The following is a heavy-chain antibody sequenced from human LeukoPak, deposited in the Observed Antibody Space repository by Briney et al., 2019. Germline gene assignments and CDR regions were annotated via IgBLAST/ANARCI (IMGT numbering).Heavy chain of an antibody. CDR2: ISSSSSYI. CDR1: GFTFSSYE. J-gene: IGHJ4*02. Sequence: GGSLRLSCAASGFTFSSYEMNWVRQAPGKGLEWVSSISSSSSYIYYADSVKGRFTISRDNAKNSLYLQMNSLRAEDTAVYYCARDPLLDYDSKWGQGTLVTVSS. V-gene: IGHV3-21*01. CDR3: ARDPLLDYDSK. D-gene: IGHD3-22*01.